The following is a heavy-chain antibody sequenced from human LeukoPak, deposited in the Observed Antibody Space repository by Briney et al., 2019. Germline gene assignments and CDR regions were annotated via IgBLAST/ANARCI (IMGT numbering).Heavy chain of an antibody. J-gene: IGHJ6*03. CDR1: GFTFDDYG. D-gene: IGHD6-19*01. V-gene: IGHV3-20*04. CDR2: INWNGGST. Sequence: GGSLRLSCAASGFTFDDYGMSWVRQAPGKGLEWVSGINWNGGSTGYADSVKGRFTISRDNAKNSLYLQMNSLRAEDTALYYCARGPPYSSGWHYYYYMDVWGKGTTVTVSS. CDR3: ARGPPYSSGWHYYYYMDV.